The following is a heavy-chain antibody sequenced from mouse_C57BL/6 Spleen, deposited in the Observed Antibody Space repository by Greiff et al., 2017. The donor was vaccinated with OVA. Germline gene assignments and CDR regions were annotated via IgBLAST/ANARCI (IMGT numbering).Heavy chain of an antibody. CDR1: GYTFTSYW. Sequence: QVQLQQPGAELVKPGASVKLSCKASGYTFTSYWMHWVKQRPGQGLEWIGMIHPNSGSTNYNEKFKGKATLTVDKSSSTAYMQLSSLTSEDSAVYYCAREGGYLFADWGQGTLVTVSA. V-gene: IGHV1-64*01. D-gene: IGHD2-2*01. J-gene: IGHJ3*01. CDR2: IHPNSGST. CDR3: AREGGYLFAD.